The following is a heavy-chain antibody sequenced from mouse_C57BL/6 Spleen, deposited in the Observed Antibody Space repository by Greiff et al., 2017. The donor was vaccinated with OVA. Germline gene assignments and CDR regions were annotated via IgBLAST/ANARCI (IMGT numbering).Heavy chain of an antibody. V-gene: IGHV1-15*01. J-gene: IGHJ1*03. CDR2: IDPETGGT. CDR1: GYTFTDYE. Sequence: QVQLQQSGAELVRPGASVTLSCKASGYTFTDYEMHWVKQTPVHGLEWIGAIDPETGGTAYNQKFKGKAILTADKSSSTAYMELRSLTSEDSAVYYCTRSPITTVGGRYFDVWGTGTTVTVSS. CDR3: TRSPITTVGGRYFDV. D-gene: IGHD1-1*01.